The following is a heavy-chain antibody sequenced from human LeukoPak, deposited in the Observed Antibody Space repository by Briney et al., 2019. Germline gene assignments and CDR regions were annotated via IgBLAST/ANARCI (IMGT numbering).Heavy chain of an antibody. V-gene: IGHV4-30-4*01. CDR2: IYCSGSA. CDR1: GASISNDDYY. D-gene: IGHD4-17*01. CDR3: ARTRRFSDDYETAEHFQR. Sequence: PSQTLSLTCAVSGASISNDDYYWNWIRQPPGKGLEWIGYIYCSGSATYNPSLKSRVTISVDTSKNQFSLKLSSVTAADTAVYFCARTRRFSDDYETAEHFQRWGQGTLVTVSS. J-gene: IGHJ1*01.